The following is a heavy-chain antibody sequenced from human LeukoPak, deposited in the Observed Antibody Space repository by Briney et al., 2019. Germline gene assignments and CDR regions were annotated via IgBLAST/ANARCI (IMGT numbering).Heavy chain of an antibody. V-gene: IGHV4-4*09. CDR1: DGSISNSF. D-gene: IGHD4-23*01. CDR3: ANSYDGRIVPFDN. J-gene: IGHJ4*02. Sequence: SETLSLTCTVPDGSISNSFWNWVRQPPGKGLEWIAYIHTSGSTNYNPAFKSRVTLSVDTSKSQFSLRLNSVTASDTAVYYCANSYDGRIVPFDNWGQGTLVTVSS. CDR2: IHTSGST.